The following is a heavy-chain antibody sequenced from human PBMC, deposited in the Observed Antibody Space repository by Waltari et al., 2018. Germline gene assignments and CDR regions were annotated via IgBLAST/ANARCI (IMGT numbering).Heavy chain of an antibody. CDR3: AREFSRICFHALDG. CDR2: IKNDGSIK. J-gene: IGHJ6*02. V-gene: IGHV3-33*05. CDR1: GFTLGNYG. D-gene: IGHD3-3*02. Sequence: QVQVVESGGGVVQPGGSLRLSCAASGFTLGNYGMHWVRQAPGKGRAWVAVIKNDGSIKNDADSVKGRFTISRENSKHTLYLEMNSLRAEDTAVYYCAREFSRICFHALDGWGQGTAVTVSS.